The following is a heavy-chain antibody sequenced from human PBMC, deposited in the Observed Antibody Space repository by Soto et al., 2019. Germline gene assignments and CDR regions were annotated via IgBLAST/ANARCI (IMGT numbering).Heavy chain of an antibody. CDR1: GGTFSSYT. CDR3: ARERGYSYGADFDY. J-gene: IGHJ4*02. D-gene: IGHD5-18*01. V-gene: IGHV1-69*04. CDR2: IIPILGIA. Sequence: SVKVSCKASGGTFSSYTISWVRQAPGQGLEWMGRIIPILGIANYAQKFQGRVTITADKSTSTAYMELSSLRSEDTAVYYCARERGYSYGADFDYWGQGTLVTVSS.